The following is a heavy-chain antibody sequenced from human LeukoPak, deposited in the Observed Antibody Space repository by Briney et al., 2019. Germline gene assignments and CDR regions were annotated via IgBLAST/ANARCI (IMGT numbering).Heavy chain of an antibody. V-gene: IGHV3-20*04. CDR1: GFTFDDYG. D-gene: IGHD3-22*01. Sequence: GGSLRLSCAASGFTFDDYGMSWVRQAPGKGLEWVSGINGNGGSTGYADSVKGRFATSRDNAKNSLYLQMNSLRAEDTALYYCARGGYYYDSSGYYSGDYWGQGTLVTVSS. J-gene: IGHJ4*02. CDR2: INGNGGST. CDR3: ARGGYYYDSSGYYSGDY.